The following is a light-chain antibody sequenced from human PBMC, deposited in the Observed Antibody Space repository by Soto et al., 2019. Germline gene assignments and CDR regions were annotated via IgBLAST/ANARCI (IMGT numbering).Light chain of an antibody. CDR1: QSVSRSY. V-gene: IGKV3-20*01. Sequence: EIVLTQSPGPLSLSPGGRATLSCRASQSVSRSYFAWYQQKPGQAPRLLIYGTSSRATGVPDRFSASGSGTDFTLTISRLEPEDFAVYYCQQYGRSPFTFGPGTKVDIK. CDR2: GTS. J-gene: IGKJ3*01. CDR3: QQYGRSPFT.